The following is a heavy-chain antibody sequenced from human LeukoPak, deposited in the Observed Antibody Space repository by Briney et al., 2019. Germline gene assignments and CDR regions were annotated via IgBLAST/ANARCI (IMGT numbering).Heavy chain of an antibody. CDR1: GYTFTTYP. D-gene: IGHD2-15*01. CDR2: INTNTGNP. CDR3: ARDTPGCNGDRCSASSWFDP. J-gene: IGHJ5*02. Sequence: ASVKVSCKASGYTFTTYPMNWVRQAPGQGLQWMGWINTNTGNPTYAQGFTGRFVFSLDTSVSTAYLQISSLKAEDTAVYFCARDTPGCNGDRCSASSWFDPWGQGTLVTVSS. V-gene: IGHV7-4-1*02.